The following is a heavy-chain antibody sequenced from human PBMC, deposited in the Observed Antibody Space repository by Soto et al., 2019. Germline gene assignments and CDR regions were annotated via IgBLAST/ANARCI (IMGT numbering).Heavy chain of an antibody. V-gene: IGHV4-39*07. J-gene: IGHJ3*02. CDR3: ARQLNAFDI. CDR2: IYYSGST. D-gene: IGHD1-1*01. Sequence: SETLSLTCTVSGGSISSSSYYWGWIRQPPGKGLEWIGSIYYSGSTYYNPSLKSRVTISVDTSKNQFSLKLGSVTAADTAVYYCARQLNAFDIWGQGTMVTVSS. CDR1: GGSISSSSYY.